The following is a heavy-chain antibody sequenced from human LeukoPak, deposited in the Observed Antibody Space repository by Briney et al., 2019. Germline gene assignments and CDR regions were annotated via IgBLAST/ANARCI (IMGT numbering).Heavy chain of an antibody. V-gene: IGHV3-74*01. D-gene: IGHD3-10*01. CDR3: ARDMRGTFDY. CDR1: GFTFRDFW. Sequence: GGSLRLSCAASGFTFRDFWMHWVRHAPGKGPVWVSRMSPDGSATYYADSVKGRFTISRDNAENTMYLQMSSLRAEDTAVYYCARDMRGTFDYWSQGALVTVSS. CDR2: MSPDGSAT. J-gene: IGHJ4*02.